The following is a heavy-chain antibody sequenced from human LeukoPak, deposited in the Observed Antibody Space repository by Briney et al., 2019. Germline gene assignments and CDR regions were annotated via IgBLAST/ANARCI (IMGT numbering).Heavy chain of an antibody. CDR2: IYYSGST. J-gene: IGHJ4*02. CDR1: GGSISSYY. V-gene: IGHV4-59*08. D-gene: IGHD6-13*01. CDR3: ASRTAAGNYFDY. Sequence: PSETLSLTCTVSGGSISSYYWSWIRQPPGKGLEWIGYIYYSGSTNYNPSLKSRVTISVDTSKNQFSLKLSSVTAADTAVYYCASRTAAGNYFDYWGQGTLVTVSS.